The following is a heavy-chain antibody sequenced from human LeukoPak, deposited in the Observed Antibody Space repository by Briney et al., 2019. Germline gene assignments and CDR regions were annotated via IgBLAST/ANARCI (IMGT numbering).Heavy chain of an antibody. CDR1: GFTFSSYA. V-gene: IGHV3-23*01. D-gene: IGHD3-10*01. CDR3: ASDIGD. Sequence: GGSLRLSCAASGFTFSSYAMSWVRQAPGKGLEWVSAISGSGGSTYYADSVKGRFAISRDDAKNTLYLHMNSLRVEDSAVYYCASDIGDWGQGTLVTVSS. J-gene: IGHJ4*02. CDR2: ISGSGGST.